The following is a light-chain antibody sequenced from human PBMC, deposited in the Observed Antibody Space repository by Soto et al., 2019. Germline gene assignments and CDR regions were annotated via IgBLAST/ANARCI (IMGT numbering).Light chain of an antibody. CDR3: QSCDSSLTTFV. Sequence: QSVLTQPPSVCGARGQRVAITCTGSSRNIIADYPVHWHQQLPGTAPKRLIYGDNNRPSGVPDRFSGSKSGTSASLAITGLQPEDEADYYCQSCDSSLTTFVFGTGTKVTVL. CDR1: SRNIIADYP. V-gene: IGLV1-40*01. CDR2: GDN. J-gene: IGLJ1*01.